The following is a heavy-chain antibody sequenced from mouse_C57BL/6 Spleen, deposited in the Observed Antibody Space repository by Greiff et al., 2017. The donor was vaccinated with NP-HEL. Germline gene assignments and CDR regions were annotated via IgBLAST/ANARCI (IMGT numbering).Heavy chain of an antibody. J-gene: IGHJ2*01. D-gene: IGHD1-1*01. V-gene: IGHV1-82*01. CDR1: GYAFSSSW. CDR2: IYPGDGDT. CDR3: ARSQYYYGSVYYFDY. Sequence: QVQLQQSGPELVKPGASVKISCKASGYAFSSSWMNWVKQRPGKGLEWIGRIYPGDGDTNYNGKFKGKATLTADKSSSTAYMQLSSLTSEDSAVYFCARSQYYYGSVYYFDYWGQGTTLTVSS.